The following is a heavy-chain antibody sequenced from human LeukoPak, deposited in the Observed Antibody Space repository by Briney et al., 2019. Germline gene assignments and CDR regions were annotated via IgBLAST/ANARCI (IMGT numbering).Heavy chain of an antibody. J-gene: IGHJ4*02. D-gene: IGHD2-15*01. V-gene: IGHV3-30*03. CDR2: ILYDGRNK. CDR3: ASQAGIYCSDGTCYPDY. CDR1: GFTFSSYG. Sequence: GGSLRLSCAASGFTFSSYGMHWVRQAPGKGLEWVAVILYDGRNKDYADSVKGRFTISRDNSKNTLYLQMNSLRPEDTAVYYCASQAGIYCSDGTCYPDYWGQGTLVTVSS.